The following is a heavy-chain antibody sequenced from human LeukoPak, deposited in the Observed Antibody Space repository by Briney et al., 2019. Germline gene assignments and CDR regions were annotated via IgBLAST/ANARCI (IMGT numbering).Heavy chain of an antibody. CDR2: IYYSGST. CDR1: GGSISSSSYY. CDR3: ATGDSSSWSKGDY. J-gene: IGHJ4*02. Sequence: SETLSLTCTVSGGSISSSSYYWGWIRQPPGKGLEWIGSIYYSGSTYYNPSLKSRVTISVDTSKNQFSLKLSSVTAADTAVYYCATGDSSSWSKGDYWGQGTLVTVSS. D-gene: IGHD6-13*01. V-gene: IGHV4-39*01.